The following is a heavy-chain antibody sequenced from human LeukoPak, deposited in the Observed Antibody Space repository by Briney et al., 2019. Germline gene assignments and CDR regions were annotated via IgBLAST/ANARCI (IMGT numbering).Heavy chain of an antibody. CDR2: ISSSSSTI. CDR3: ARGSGFELTPKVRYNWFDP. CDR1: GFTFSSYS. J-gene: IGHJ5*02. Sequence: PGRSLRLSCAASGFTFSSYSMNWVRQAPGKGLEWVSYISSSSSTIYYADSVKGRFTISRDNAKNSLYLQMNSLRAEDTAVYDCARGSGFELTPKVRYNWFDPWGQGTLVTVSS. V-gene: IGHV3-48*04. D-gene: IGHD2-21*01.